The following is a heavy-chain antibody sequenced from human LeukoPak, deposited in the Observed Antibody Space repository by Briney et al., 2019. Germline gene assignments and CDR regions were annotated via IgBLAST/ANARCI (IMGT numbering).Heavy chain of an antibody. D-gene: IGHD6-19*01. Sequence: SETLSLTCTVPGGSITGYYWSWIRQPPGKGLEWIGYIYNSGSTNYNPSLESRVSISVDTSKNQFSLKLSSVTAADTAVYYCVRHRVGSGWSTGPDYWGPGTLVTVSS. CDR2: IYNSGST. CDR1: GGSITGYY. CDR3: VRHRVGSGWSTGPDY. J-gene: IGHJ4*01. V-gene: IGHV4-59*08.